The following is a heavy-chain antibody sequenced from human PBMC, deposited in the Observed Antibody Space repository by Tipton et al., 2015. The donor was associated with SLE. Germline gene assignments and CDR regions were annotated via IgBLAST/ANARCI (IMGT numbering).Heavy chain of an antibody. J-gene: IGHJ3*02. Sequence: TLSLTCTVSGGSISTYYWSWIRQPPKQGLEWIGWIHHTGSTDYNPSFKSRVTISVDTSKNQFSLRLSSVTAADTAVYYCARDYYGSGFDAFDIWGQGTMVTVSS. D-gene: IGHD3-10*01. V-gene: IGHV4-59*01. CDR2: IHHTGST. CDR1: GGSISTYY. CDR3: ARDYYGSGFDAFDI.